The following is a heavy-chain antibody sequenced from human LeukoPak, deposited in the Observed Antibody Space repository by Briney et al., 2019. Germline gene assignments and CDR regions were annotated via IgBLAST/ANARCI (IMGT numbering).Heavy chain of an antibody. CDR3: ARDHPPYYYDSSGYYGGSDY. CDR2: ISYDGSNK. D-gene: IGHD3-22*01. CDR1: GFTFSSYA. Sequence: PGGSLRLSCAASGFTFSSYAMHWVRQAPGKGLEWVAVISYDGSNKYYADSVKGRFTISRDNSKNTLYLQMNSLRAEDTAVYYCARDHPPYYYDSSGYYGGSDYWGQGTLVTVSS. J-gene: IGHJ4*02. V-gene: IGHV3-30*04.